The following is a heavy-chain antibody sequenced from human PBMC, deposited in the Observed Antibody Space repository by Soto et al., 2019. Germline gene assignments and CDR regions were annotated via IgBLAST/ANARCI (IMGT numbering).Heavy chain of an antibody. CDR1: GFIFGGYA. Sequence: GGSLRLSCAASGFIFGGYAMGWVRQAPGKGLEWVSDISASGDFTFYADSVKGRFTISRDNSKNSLYLQMNSLRAEDTAVYYCARAPVGAVAGTGAFDYWGQGTLVTVSS. D-gene: IGHD6-19*01. CDR3: ARAPVGAVAGTGAFDY. J-gene: IGHJ4*02. V-gene: IGHV3-23*01. CDR2: ISASGDFT.